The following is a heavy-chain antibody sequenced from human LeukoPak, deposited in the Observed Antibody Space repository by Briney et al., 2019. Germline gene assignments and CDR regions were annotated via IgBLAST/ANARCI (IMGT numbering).Heavy chain of an antibody. V-gene: IGHV3-21*01. Sequence: GESLRLSCAASGFSFSSYTMTWVRQAPGKGLEWVSSIISSSSYRYFADSVKGRFTISRDNAKNSLYLQMNSLRAEDTAVYYCARLIAEGFSYYFDYWGQGTLVTVSS. CDR1: GFSFSSYT. D-gene: IGHD2-15*01. J-gene: IGHJ4*02. CDR3: ARLIAEGFSYYFDY. CDR2: IISSSSYR.